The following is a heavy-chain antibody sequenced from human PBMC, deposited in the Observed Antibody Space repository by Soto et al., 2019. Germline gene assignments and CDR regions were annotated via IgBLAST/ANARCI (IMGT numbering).Heavy chain of an antibody. CDR1: GYTFISHG. D-gene: IGHD2-15*01. CDR2: ISGKNGHT. J-gene: IGHJ6*02. Sequence: QVQLVQSGAEVKKPGASVKVSCKASGYTFISHGVSWVRQAPGQGLEWMGSISGKNGHTKFAQKFQGRVTLTTETSPRTDYMAVSGPRTHASPVHCCARVSSSVVLLLDYGRDVWGQGTTVTVSS. V-gene: IGHV1-18*04. CDR3: ARVSSSVVLLLDYGRDV.